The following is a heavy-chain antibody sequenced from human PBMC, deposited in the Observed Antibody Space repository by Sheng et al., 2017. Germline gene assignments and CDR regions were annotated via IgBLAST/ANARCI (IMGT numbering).Heavy chain of an antibody. Sequence: QVQLVESGGGVVQPGRSLRLSCAASGFPFSSYPMHWVRQAPGKGPEWVALMSVDGSDIQYVDSVKGRFTISRDNSKNTLYLQMNSLRSEDTAVYHCVRDAKGGLDYWGQGTLVTVSS. J-gene: IGHJ4*02. CDR1: GFPFSSYP. D-gene: IGHD3-16*01. CDR2: MSVDGSDI. V-gene: IGHV3-30*04. CDR3: VRDAKGGLDY.